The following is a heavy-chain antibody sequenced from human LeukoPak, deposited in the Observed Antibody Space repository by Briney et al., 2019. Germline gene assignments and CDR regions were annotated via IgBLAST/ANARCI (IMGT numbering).Heavy chain of an antibody. CDR3: AKGWLYSSSSGPDY. J-gene: IGHJ4*02. CDR2: ISGSGGST. CDR1: GFTFSSYA. D-gene: IGHD6-6*01. Sequence: GSLRLSCAASGFTFSSYAMSWVRQAPGKALEWVSAISGSGGSTYYADSVKGRFTISRDNSKNTLYLQMNSLRAEDTAVYYCAKGWLYSSSSGPDYWGQGTLVTVSS. V-gene: IGHV3-23*01.